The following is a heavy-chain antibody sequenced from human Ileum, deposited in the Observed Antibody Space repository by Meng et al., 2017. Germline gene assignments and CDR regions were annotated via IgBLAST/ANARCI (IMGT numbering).Heavy chain of an antibody. V-gene: IGHV4-4*02. Sequence: ESGRGLCKPSGTLSLTCAVPGGSISSSNWWSWVRQPPGKGLEWIGEIYHSGSPNYNPSLKSRVTISVDKSKNQFSLKLSSVTAADTAVYYCARGEWFESDNAFDIWGQGTMVTVSS. CDR3: ARGEWFESDNAFDI. CDR2: IYHSGSP. CDR1: GGSISSSNW. J-gene: IGHJ3*02. D-gene: IGHD3-3*01.